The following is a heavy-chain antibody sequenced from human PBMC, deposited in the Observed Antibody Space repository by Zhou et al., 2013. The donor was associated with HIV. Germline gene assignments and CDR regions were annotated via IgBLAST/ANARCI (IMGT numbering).Heavy chain of an antibody. CDR2: ISAYNGHT. CDR3: ARTTPAAVGLFWFDP. J-gene: IGHJ5*02. CDR1: GYTFTSYG. V-gene: IGHV1-18*01. Sequence: QVQLVQSGVEVKKPGASVKVSCKASGYTFTSYGISWVRQAPGQGLEWIGWISAYNGHTNYAQNPQGRVTMTTDTSARTAYMELRRLRSDDTAVYYCARTTPAAVGLFWFDPWGQGTLVTVSS. D-gene: IGHD6-13*01.